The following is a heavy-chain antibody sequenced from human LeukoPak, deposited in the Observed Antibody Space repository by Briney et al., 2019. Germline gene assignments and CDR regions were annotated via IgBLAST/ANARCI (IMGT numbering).Heavy chain of an antibody. D-gene: IGHD3-10*01. CDR2: ISSNGGST. J-gene: IGHJ4*02. CDR3: AKTKVPNYYGSGSYVDY. V-gene: IGHV3-23*01. CDR1: GFTFSNHA. Sequence: GGSLRLSCAASGFTFSNHAMSWVRQAPGKGLEWVSAISSNGGSTYYADSVKGRFTISRDNSKNTLYLQMNSLRAEDTAIYYCAKTKVPNYYGSGSYVDYWGQGTLVTVSS.